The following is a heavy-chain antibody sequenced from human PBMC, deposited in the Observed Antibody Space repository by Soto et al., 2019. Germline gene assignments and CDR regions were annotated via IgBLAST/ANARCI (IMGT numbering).Heavy chain of an antibody. CDR2: IIPIFGTA. CDR1: GGTFSSYA. J-gene: IGHJ6*02. D-gene: IGHD3-22*01. Sequence: ASVKVSCKASGGTFSSYAISWVRQAPGQGLEWMGGIIPIFGTANYAQKFQGRVTITADKSTSTAYMELSSLRSEDTAVYYCAREVTVIVVVNPWPRNPHYYGMDVWGQGTTVTVSS. CDR3: AREVTVIVVVNPWPRNPHYYGMDV. V-gene: IGHV1-69*06.